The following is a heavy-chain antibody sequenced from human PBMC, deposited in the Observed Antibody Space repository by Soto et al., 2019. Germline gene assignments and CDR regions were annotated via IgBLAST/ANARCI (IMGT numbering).Heavy chain of an antibody. D-gene: IGHD3-22*01. CDR2: IYHSGST. J-gene: IGHJ5*02. CDR3: ARALAGYYDSSGYTNWFDP. CDR1: GGSISSSNW. V-gene: IGHV4-4*02. Sequence: LSLTCAVSGGSISSSNWWSWVRQPPGKGLEWIGEIYHSGSTNYNPSLKSRVTISVDKSKNQFSLKLSSVTAADTAVYYCARALAGYYDSSGYTNWFDPWGQGTLVTV.